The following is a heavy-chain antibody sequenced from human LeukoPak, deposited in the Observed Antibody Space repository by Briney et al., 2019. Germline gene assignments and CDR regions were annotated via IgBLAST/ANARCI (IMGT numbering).Heavy chain of an antibody. CDR2: INPNSGDT. V-gene: IGHV1-2*02. J-gene: IGHJ4*02. CDR3: ARGYDFWSGSDY. D-gene: IGHD3-3*01. Sequence: ASVKVSCKAPGYTFTGYYMHWVRQAPGQGLEWMGWINPNSGDTNYAQKLQGRVTMTTDTSTSTAYMELRSLRSDDTAVYYCARGYDFWSGSDYWGQGTLVTVSS. CDR1: GYTFTGYY.